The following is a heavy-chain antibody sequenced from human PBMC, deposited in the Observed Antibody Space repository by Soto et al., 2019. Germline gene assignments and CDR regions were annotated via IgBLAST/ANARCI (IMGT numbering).Heavy chain of an antibody. J-gene: IGHJ4*02. CDR3: AHRPYGYKYYFDY. Sequence: QITLKESGPTLVKPTQTLTLTCTFSGFSLSTRGVGVGWFRQPPGRALEWLALIYWDDDKRYSPSLQNRLTITRDTSKTQVVLTITNMDPVDTATYYCAHRPYGYKYYFDYWGQGTLVTVSS. CDR1: GFSLSTRGVG. V-gene: IGHV2-5*02. D-gene: IGHD5-18*01. CDR2: IYWDDDK.